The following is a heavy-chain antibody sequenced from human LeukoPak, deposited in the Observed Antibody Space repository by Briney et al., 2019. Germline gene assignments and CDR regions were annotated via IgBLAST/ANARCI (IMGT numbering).Heavy chain of an antibody. J-gene: IGHJ4*02. V-gene: IGHV1-3*01. CDR3: ARVNYGSGSSFDY. Sequence: KFQGRVTITRDTSASTAYMELSSLRSEDTAVYYCARVNYGSGSSFDYWGQGTLVTVSS. D-gene: IGHD3-10*01.